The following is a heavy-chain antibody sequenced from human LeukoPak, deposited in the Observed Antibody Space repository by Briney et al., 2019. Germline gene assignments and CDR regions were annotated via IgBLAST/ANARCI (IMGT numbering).Heavy chain of an antibody. J-gene: IGHJ3*02. CDR3: AKLGGKTVLRSLLI. CDR1: GFTFSSYA. V-gene: IGHV3-23*01. Sequence: GGSLRLSCAASGFTFSSYAMSWVRQAPGKGLEWVSAISGSGGSTYYADSVKGRFTISRDNSKNTLYLQMNGLRAEDTAVYYCAKLGGKTVLRSLLIWGQGTMVTVSS. D-gene: IGHD3-3*01. CDR2: ISGSGGST.